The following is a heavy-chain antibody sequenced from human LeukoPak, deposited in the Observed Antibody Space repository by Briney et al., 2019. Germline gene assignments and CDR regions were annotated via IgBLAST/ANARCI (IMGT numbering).Heavy chain of an antibody. J-gene: IGHJ4*02. CDR1: GGSISSGDYY. Sequence: SQTLSLTCTVSGGSISSGDYYWSWIRQPPGKGLEWIGYIYYSGSTYYNPSLKSRVTISVDTSKNQFSLKLSSVTAADTAVYYCAMGGYYDFWSGPKMDYWGQGTLVTVSS. D-gene: IGHD3-3*01. CDR3: AMGGYYDFWSGPKMDY. V-gene: IGHV4-30-4*08. CDR2: IYYSGST.